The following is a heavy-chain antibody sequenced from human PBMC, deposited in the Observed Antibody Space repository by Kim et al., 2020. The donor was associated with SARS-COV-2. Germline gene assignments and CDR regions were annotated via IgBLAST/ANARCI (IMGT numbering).Heavy chain of an antibody. Sequence: GGSLRLSCAASGFTFSGSTMHWVRQAYGKGLEWVGRIRSKANNYATAYAASVKNRFTISRDDSKSTAYLQMNSLKTEDTAVYYCTRVNPTAGGWYDAFDIWGQGTKVTVSS. CDR1: GFTFSGST. V-gene: IGHV3-73*01. D-gene: IGHD6-19*01. CDR3: TRVNPTAGGWYDAFDI. J-gene: IGHJ3*02. CDR2: IRSKANNYAT.